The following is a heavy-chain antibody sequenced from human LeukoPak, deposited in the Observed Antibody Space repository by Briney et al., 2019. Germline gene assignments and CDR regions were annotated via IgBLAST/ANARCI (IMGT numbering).Heavy chain of an antibody. CDR1: GGSISSYY. Sequence: SETLSLTCTVSGGSISSYYWSWIRQPPGKGLEWIGYIYYSGSTKYNPSLKSRVTISVDTSKNQFSLKLSSVTAADTAVYYCARESGEDCSGGSCSPGYFDYWGQGTLVTVSS. CDR3: ARESGEDCSGGSCSPGYFDY. J-gene: IGHJ4*02. CDR2: IYYSGST. D-gene: IGHD2-15*01. V-gene: IGHV4-59*01.